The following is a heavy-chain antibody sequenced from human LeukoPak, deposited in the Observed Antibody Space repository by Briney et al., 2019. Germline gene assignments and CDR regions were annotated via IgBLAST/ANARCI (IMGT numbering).Heavy chain of an antibody. CDR2: INPSGGST. CDR3: ANSGRVRGVPFDY. D-gene: IGHD3-10*01. V-gene: IGHV1-46*01. J-gene: IGHJ4*02. Sequence: PAASVKVSCKASGDTFRIYSITWVRQAPGQGLEWMGIINPSGGSTSYAQKFQGRVTMTRDTSTSTVYMELSSLRPEDTAVYYCANSGRVRGVPFDYWGQGTLVTVSS. CDR1: GDTFRIYS.